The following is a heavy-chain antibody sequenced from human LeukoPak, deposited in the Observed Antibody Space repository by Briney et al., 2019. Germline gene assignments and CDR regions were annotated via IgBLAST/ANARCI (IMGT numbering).Heavy chain of an antibody. D-gene: IGHD3-10*01. Sequence: SETLSLTCAVSGGSISSGGYSWSWIRQPPGKGLEWIGYIYHSGSTYYNPSLKSRVTISVDRSKNQFSLKLISVTAADTALYYCARGFGELFDYWGQGTLVTVSS. CDR1: GGSISSGGYS. V-gene: IGHV4-30-2*01. J-gene: IGHJ4*02. CDR3: ARGFGELFDY. CDR2: IYHSGST.